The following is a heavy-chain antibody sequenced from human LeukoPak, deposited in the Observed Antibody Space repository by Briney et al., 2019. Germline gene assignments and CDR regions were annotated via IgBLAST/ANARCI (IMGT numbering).Heavy chain of an antibody. Sequence: GGSLRLSCAASGFTFSSYSMNWVRQAPGKRLERVSSISSSSSYIYYADSVKGRFTISRDNAKNSLYLQMNSLRAEVTAVYYCVRDQYYYDSSGYGNWGQGTLVTVSS. D-gene: IGHD3-22*01. V-gene: IGHV3-21*01. CDR3: VRDQYYYDSSGYGN. J-gene: IGHJ4*02. CDR1: GFTFSSYS. CDR2: ISSSSSYI.